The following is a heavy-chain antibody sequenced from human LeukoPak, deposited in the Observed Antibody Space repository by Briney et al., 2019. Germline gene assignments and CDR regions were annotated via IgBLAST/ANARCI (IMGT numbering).Heavy chain of an antibody. Sequence: SETLSLTCAVSGYSISSAYYWGWIRQPPGKGLEWIGSIYHSGSTYYNPSLKSRVTISVDTSKNQFSLKLNSVTAADTGVYSCARLRGGGTSADSWGRGTLVAVSS. CDR2: IYHSGST. V-gene: IGHV4-38-2*01. CDR1: GYSISSAYY. J-gene: IGHJ4*02. D-gene: IGHD3-10*01. CDR3: ARLRGGGTSADS.